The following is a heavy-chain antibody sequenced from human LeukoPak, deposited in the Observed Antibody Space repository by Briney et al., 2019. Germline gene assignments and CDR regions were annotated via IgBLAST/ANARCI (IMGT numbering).Heavy chain of an antibody. CDR3: ARDRTLHFDI. J-gene: IGHJ3*02. CDR1: GFTFRNYN. Sequence: GGSLRLSCAASGFTFRNYNMNWVRQAPGKGLEWVSSISESSSFIQYADSLKGRFAISRDNAKNSLYLQMNSLRAEDTAVYYCARDRTLHFDIWGQGTMVTVSS. V-gene: IGHV3-21*01. D-gene: IGHD2-2*01. CDR2: ISESSSFI.